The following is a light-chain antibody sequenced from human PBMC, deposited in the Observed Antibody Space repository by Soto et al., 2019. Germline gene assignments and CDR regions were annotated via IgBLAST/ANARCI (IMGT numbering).Light chain of an antibody. CDR1: QSVSSVY. CDR2: GAS. CDR3: QQYGSSPRT. Sequence: EVVLTQSPGTLSLSPGERATLSCRASQSVSSVYLAWYQQRPGQAPSLLMYGASSRATGTPERFSGSGSGTDFTLTISRLEPEDFAVYYCQQYGSSPRTFGQRTQVDIK. J-gene: IGKJ1*01. V-gene: IGKV3-20*01.